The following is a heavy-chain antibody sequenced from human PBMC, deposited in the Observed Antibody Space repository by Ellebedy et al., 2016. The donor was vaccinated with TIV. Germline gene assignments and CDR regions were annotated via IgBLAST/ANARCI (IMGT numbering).Heavy chain of an antibody. V-gene: IGHV3-23*01. CDR1: GFTCINYA. CDR3: AKGVKGYCSGAICYNFDC. D-gene: IGHD2-15*01. Sequence: GESLKISCAASGFTCINYAMNWVRQAPGKNLEWVSSITGDGTATYYADSVKGRFTLSRDNSKNTVYLQMNSLRAEDTAVYYCAKGVKGYCSGAICYNFDCWGQGTHVTVSS. J-gene: IGHJ4*02. CDR2: ITGDGTAT.